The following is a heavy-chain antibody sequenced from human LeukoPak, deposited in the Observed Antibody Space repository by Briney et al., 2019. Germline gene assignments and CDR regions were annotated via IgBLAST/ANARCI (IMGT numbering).Heavy chain of an antibody. CDR2: ITGSGGST. CDR3: ARDLSLIALTD. V-gene: IGHV3-23*01. D-gene: IGHD3-22*01. J-gene: IGHJ4*02. Sequence: PGGSLRLSCAASGFTFSIHGMNWVRQGPGKGLEWVSGITGSGGSTYYADSVKGRSTISRDNSKNTVYLQMNSLRAEDTAVYYCARDLSLIALTDWGQGTLVTVSS. CDR1: GFTFSIHG.